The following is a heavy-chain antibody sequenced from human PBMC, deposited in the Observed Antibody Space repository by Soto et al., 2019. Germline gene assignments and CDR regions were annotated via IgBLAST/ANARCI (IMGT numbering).Heavy chain of an antibody. D-gene: IGHD3-3*02. CDR2: VYYGGAIFYSGNI. CDR1: GDSISSSNSH. Sequence: SETLSLTCTVSGDSISSSNSHGVWTRHPPGKGLEYIGSVYYGGAIFYSGNIYYNPSLKSRVTISVDTSKNQFSLRLSSVTAADTGVYYCVRYDRINMKPYSPEGFHIWGQGTMVTVSS. J-gene: IGHJ3*02. V-gene: IGHV4-39*01. CDR3: VRYDRINMKPYSPEGFHI.